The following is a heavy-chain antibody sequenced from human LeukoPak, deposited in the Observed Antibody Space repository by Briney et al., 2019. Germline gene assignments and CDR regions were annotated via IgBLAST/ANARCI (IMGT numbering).Heavy chain of an antibody. CDR1: GITLSNYG. J-gene: IGHJ4*02. CDR2: ISGSAGGT. V-gene: IGHV3-23*01. Sequence: GGSLRRSCAVSGITLSNYGMSWVRQAPGKGLEWVAGISGSAGGTIYAASVKGRFTISRDNAKNSLDLQMNSLRAEDTAVYYCARAPRGYSGYDHLRLGYFDYWGQGTLVTVSS. CDR3: ARAPRGYSGYDHLRLGYFDY. D-gene: IGHD5-12*01.